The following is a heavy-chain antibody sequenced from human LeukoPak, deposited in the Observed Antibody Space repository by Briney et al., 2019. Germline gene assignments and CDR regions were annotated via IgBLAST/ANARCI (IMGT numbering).Heavy chain of an antibody. Sequence: PPETLSLTCTVSGGSISSYYWSWIRQPPGKELEWMGYIYYSGTTNYNPSLNSRVTISLDPSKKQLSLTLKAVTAADTAIDYCASLELIGEKRGAFHTWGQGTMVTVSS. CDR3: ASLELIGEKRGAFHT. V-gene: IGHV4-59*01. D-gene: IGHD1-26*01. CDR2: IYYSGTT. CDR1: GGSISSYY. J-gene: IGHJ3*02.